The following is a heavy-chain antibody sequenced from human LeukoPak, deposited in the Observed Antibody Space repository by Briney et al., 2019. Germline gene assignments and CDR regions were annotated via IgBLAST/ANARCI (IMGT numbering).Heavy chain of an antibody. CDR2: INPNSGGT. J-gene: IGHJ4*02. CDR3: ARAPPRDDYIWGSYSFDH. CDR1: GYTFTGYY. V-gene: IGHV1-2*02. D-gene: IGHD3-16*01. Sequence: ASVKVSCKASGYTFTGYYMHWVRQAPGQGLEWMGWINPNSGGTNYAQKFQGRVTMTRDTSISTAYMELSRLRSDDTAVYYCARAPPRDDYIWGSYSFDHWGQGTLVTVSS.